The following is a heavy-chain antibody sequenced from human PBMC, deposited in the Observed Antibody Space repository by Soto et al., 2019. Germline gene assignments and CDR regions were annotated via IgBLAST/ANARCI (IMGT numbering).Heavy chain of an antibody. D-gene: IGHD1-26*01. J-gene: IGHJ4*02. CDR1: GFTFSSYD. CDR2: ISYDGSNT. CDR3: AKEGGLSGSYYISSSYYFDY. V-gene: IGHV3-30*18. Sequence: GGSLRLSCAASGFTFSSYDMHWVRQAPGKVLEWVAIISYDGSNTYYADSVKGRFTISRDNSKNTLYLQMNSLRAEDTSVYYCAKEGGLSGSYYISSSYYFDYWGQGTLVTVSS.